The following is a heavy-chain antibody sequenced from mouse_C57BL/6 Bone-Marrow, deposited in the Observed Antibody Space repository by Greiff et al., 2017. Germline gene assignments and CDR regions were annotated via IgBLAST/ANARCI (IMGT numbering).Heavy chain of an antibody. CDR1: GFSLTSYG. J-gene: IGHJ3*01. CDR2: IWSGGST. CDR3: ARNSDYYGSAWFAD. D-gene: IGHD1-1*01. Sequence: VQLQESGPGLVAPSQSLSITCTVSGFSLTSYGVHWVRQSPGKGLEWLGVIWSGGSTDYNAAFISRLSNSKDNSKSQVFFKMNSLQADDTAIYYCARNSDYYGSAWFADWGKGTLVTVSA. V-gene: IGHV2-2*01.